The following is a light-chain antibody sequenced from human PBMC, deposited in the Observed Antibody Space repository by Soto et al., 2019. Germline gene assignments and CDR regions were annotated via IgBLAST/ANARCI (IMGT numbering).Light chain of an antibody. Sequence: QSALTQPPSAPGSPGQSVTISCSGTSSDVGGFNYVSWYQQHPGRAPKVLIYEVNKRPSGVPDRFSGSKSGSTASLTVSGLQAEDEAEYYCSSYAVTNIFVFGTGTKVTVL. CDR1: SSDVGGFNY. CDR2: EVN. V-gene: IGLV2-8*01. J-gene: IGLJ1*01. CDR3: SSYAVTNIFV.